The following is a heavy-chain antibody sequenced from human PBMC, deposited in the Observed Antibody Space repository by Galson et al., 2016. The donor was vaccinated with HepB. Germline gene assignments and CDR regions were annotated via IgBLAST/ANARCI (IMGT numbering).Heavy chain of an antibody. CDR2: ISSDGYNK. J-gene: IGHJ4*02. CDR3: ARDQKRHFDRLFRWHYFDY. D-gene: IGHD3-9*01. Sequence: SLRLSCAASGFTFSSYAIHWVRQAPGKGLEWVAVISSDGYNKYYADSVKGRFTISRDNSKNTLYLQMDSLRAEDTALFYCARDQKRHFDRLFRWHYFDYWGQGTLVTVSS. CDR1: GFTFSSYA. V-gene: IGHV3-30-3*01.